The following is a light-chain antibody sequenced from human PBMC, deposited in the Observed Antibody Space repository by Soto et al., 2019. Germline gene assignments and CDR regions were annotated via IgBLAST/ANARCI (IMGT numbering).Light chain of an antibody. V-gene: IGLV2-14*01. Sequence: QSALTQPASVSGSPGQSITISCTGTSSDVGAYYSVSWYQHHPGKAPKLIIYGVTNRPSGVSNRFSGSKSGNTASLTISGLQAEDEADYHCSSYTSGSSHYFFGTGTRSPS. J-gene: IGLJ1*01. CDR1: SSDVGAYYS. CDR2: GVT. CDR3: SSYTSGSSHYF.